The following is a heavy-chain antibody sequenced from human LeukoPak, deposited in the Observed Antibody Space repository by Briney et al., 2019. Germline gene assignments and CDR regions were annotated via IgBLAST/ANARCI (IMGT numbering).Heavy chain of an antibody. CDR2: IIPIFGTA. CDR1: GGTFSSYA. Sequence: SVKVSCRASGGTFSSYAIIWVRQAPGQGLEWMGGIIPIFGTANYAQKFQGRVTITADESTSTAYTELSSLRSEDTAVYYCARATYYYGSGSYPPGHWGQGPLVTVSS. CDR3: ARATYYYGSGSYPPGH. D-gene: IGHD3-10*01. V-gene: IGHV1-69*13. J-gene: IGHJ4*02.